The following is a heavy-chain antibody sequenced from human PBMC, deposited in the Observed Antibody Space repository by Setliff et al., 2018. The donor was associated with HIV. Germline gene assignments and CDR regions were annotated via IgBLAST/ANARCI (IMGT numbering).Heavy chain of an antibody. CDR1: GGSINSHY. CDR2: IYYTGIT. Sequence: SETLSLTCTVSGGSINSHYWTWIRQPPGKGLEWIGNIYYTGITNSNSSLTSRVTISIDTSKNQFSLKLSSVTAADTAVYFCARGRGSSSSWPIDYWGQGTLVTVSS. J-gene: IGHJ4*02. D-gene: IGHD6-13*01. V-gene: IGHV4-59*11. CDR3: ARGRGSSSSWPIDY.